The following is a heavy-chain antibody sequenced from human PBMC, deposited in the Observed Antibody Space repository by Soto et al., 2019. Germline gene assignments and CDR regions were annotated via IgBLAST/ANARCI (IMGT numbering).Heavy chain of an antibody. D-gene: IGHD6-25*01. CDR3: AKVQYSSDYYYYYGMDV. CDR2: ISWDGGST. V-gene: IGHV3-43D*03. J-gene: IGHJ6*02. CDR1: GFTFDDYA. Sequence: GGSLRLSCAASGFTFDDYAMHWVRQATGKGLEWFSLISWDGGSTYYADSVKGRFTIARDNSNNSLYLQMNSLRAEDTALYYCAKVQYSSDYYYYYGMDVLGQGTTVTVSS.